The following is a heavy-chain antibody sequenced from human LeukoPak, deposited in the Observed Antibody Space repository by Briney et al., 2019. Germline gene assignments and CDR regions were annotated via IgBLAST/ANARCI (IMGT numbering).Heavy chain of an antibody. Sequence: SETLSLTCIVSGGSINSHYWSWIRQPPGKGLEWIGYIYHTGSTNYNPSLKSRVTISVDTSKNQFSLKLSSVTAADTAVYYCAREGTVTTCMDVWGQGTTVTVSS. D-gene: IGHD4-17*01. J-gene: IGHJ6*02. CDR2: IYHTGST. CDR1: GGSINSHY. V-gene: IGHV4-59*11. CDR3: AREGTVTTCMDV.